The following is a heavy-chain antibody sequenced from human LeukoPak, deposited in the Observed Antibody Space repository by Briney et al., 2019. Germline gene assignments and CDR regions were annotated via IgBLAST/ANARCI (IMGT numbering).Heavy chain of an antibody. CDR2: IYYNGST. D-gene: IGHD3-9*01. Sequence: PSETLSLTCSVSGGSITNNYWSWIRQPPGKGLEWIGYIYYNGSTNYNPSLKSRVTISVGTSKIQFSLKLSSLTAADTAVYYCARTYYEILTGYYMPLDVWGQGTTVTVSS. CDR1: GGSITNNY. CDR3: ARTYYEILTGYYMPLDV. V-gene: IGHV4-59*08. J-gene: IGHJ6*02.